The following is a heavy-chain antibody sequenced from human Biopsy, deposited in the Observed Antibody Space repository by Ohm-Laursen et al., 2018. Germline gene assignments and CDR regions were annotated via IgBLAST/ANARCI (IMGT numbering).Heavy chain of an antibody. Sequence: SLRLSCTASGFTFTNYWMHWVRQAPGKGLEWVAAISYDGSKTDYGDSAEGRLNISRDNSKNTLDLQMSSLRVEDTAVYFCAKDKGTFNFYYYGMDVWGQGTTVTVSS. CDR2: ISYDGSKT. D-gene: IGHD2/OR15-2a*01. J-gene: IGHJ6*02. V-gene: IGHV3-30*18. CDR1: GFTFTNYW. CDR3: AKDKGTFNFYYYGMDV.